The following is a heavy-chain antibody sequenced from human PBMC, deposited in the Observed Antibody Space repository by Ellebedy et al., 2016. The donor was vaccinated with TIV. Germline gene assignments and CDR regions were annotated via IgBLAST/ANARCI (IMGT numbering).Heavy chain of an antibody. CDR3: SRGVRGVVPAGILDN. CDR2: ISGTGLSM. CDR1: GFTFSSHA. Sequence: GGSLRLSXAASGFTFSSHAMTWVRQAPGKGREWVSTISGTGLSMYYADSVKGRFTTSRDNSNNTLSLQMNSLRAEDTALYYCSRGVRGVVPAGILDNWGQGALVTVSS. D-gene: IGHD2-2*01. V-gene: IGHV3-23*01. J-gene: IGHJ4*02.